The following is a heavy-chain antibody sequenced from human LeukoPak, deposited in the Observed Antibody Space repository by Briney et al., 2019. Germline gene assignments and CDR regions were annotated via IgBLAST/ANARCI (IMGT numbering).Heavy chain of an antibody. Sequence: GGSLRLSCAASGFTFSRYDLSWVRQAPGKGLECVSTISRTVTTTYYADSVKGRFTISRDNSKNTLYLQMNSLRAEDTAVYYCAKFPYGDSERDYWGQGTLVTVSS. CDR1: GFTFSRYD. CDR2: ISRTVTTT. D-gene: IGHD4-17*01. J-gene: IGHJ4*02. CDR3: AKFPYGDSERDY. V-gene: IGHV3-23*05.